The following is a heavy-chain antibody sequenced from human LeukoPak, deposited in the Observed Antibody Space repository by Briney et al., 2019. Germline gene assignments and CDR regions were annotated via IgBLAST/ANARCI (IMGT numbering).Heavy chain of an antibody. CDR2: IKQDGSAR. V-gene: IGHV3-7*01. J-gene: IGHJ3*02. CDR1: GFTFSRYW. Sequence: GGSLRLSCAASGFTFSRYWMSWVRQAPGKGPELVANIKQDGSARFYGDSVKGRFTVSRDNAKNSLYIQMNSLRAEDTAVYYCARDREGSRDAFDIWGQGTMVTVSS. D-gene: IGHD1-26*01. CDR3: ARDREGSRDAFDI.